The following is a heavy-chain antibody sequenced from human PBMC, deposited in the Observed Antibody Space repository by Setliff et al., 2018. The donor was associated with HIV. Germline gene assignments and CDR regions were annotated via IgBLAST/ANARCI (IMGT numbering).Heavy chain of an antibody. Sequence: PSETLSLTCTVSRGSISSGTYYWSWIRQQPGKAPEWIGYIHYTGSNFYNPSLTDRLTISVDTSKNQFSLKLSYVTAADTAVYYCARGGNSRAAWFDSWGQGTLVTVSS. CDR3: ARGGNSRAAWFDS. CDR2: IHYTGSN. J-gene: IGHJ5*01. CDR1: RGSISSGTYY. D-gene: IGHD5-12*01. V-gene: IGHV4-31*02.